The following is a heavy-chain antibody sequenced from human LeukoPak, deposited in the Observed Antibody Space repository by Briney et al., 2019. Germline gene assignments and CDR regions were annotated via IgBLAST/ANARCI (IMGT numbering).Heavy chain of an antibody. J-gene: IGHJ4*02. CDR2: IYYSGST. CDR1: GGSISSSSYY. CDR3: ARRGYYFDY. V-gene: IGHV4-39*01. Sequence: SETLSLTCTVSGGSISSSSYYWGWIRQPLGKGLEWIGSIYYSGSTYYNPSLKSRVTISVDTSKNQFSLKLSSVTAADTAVYYCARRGYYFDYWGQGTLVTVSS.